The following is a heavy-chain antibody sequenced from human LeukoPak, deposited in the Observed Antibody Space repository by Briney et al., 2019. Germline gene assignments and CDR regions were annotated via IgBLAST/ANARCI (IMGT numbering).Heavy chain of an antibody. J-gene: IGHJ4*02. CDR1: GYTFTSYG. V-gene: IGHV1-18*01. D-gene: IGHD3-22*01. Sequence: ASVKVSCKASGYTFTSYGISWVRQAPGQGLEWMGWISPYNGDTNYVQKLQDRVTMTTDTSTSTAYMEVRGLRSDDTAVYYCARDGYYRHFDYWGQGTLVTVSS. CDR2: ISPYNGDT. CDR3: ARDGYYRHFDY.